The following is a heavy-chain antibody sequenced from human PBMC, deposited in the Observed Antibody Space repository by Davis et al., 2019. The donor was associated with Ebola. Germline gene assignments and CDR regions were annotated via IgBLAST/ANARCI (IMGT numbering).Heavy chain of an antibody. D-gene: IGHD3-10*01. J-gene: IGHJ4*02. CDR2: IYYSGST. V-gene: IGHV4-59*01. Sequence: MPSETLSLTCTVSGGSISSYYWSWIRQPPGKGLEWIGNIYYSGSTNYNSSLKSRVTISVDTSKNQFSLKLSSVTAADTAVYYCASLRITMVQGVIITSLRFDYWGQGTLVTVSS. CDR1: GGSISSYY. CDR3: ASLRITMVQGVIITSLRFDY.